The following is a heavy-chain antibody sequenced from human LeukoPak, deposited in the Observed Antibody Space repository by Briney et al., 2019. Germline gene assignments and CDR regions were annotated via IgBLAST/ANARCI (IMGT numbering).Heavy chain of an antibody. V-gene: IGHV1-2*02. CDR2: INPNSGGT. CDR1: VYTFTYYY. J-gene: IGHJ4*02. Sequence: ASVTVSFKASVYTFTYYYMHWVRQAPGQGLEWMGWINPNSGGTNYAQKFQGRVTMTRDTSISTAYMELSRLRSDDTAVYYCARRDLVAAAGSDYWGQGTLVTVSS. CDR3: ARRDLVAAAGSDY. D-gene: IGHD6-13*01.